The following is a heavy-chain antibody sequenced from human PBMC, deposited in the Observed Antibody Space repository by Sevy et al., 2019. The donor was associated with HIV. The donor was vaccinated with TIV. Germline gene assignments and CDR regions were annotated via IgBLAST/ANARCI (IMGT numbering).Heavy chain of an antibody. CDR2: ILHDGSYR. J-gene: IGHJ6*02. V-gene: IGHV3-30*18. CDR1: GFTFSSYD. D-gene: IGHD3-10*01. Sequence: GGSLRLSCAASGFTFSSYDMHWVRQAPGKGLEWVAIILHDGSYREYVDSLRGRFTMSGDNSKNTRYLQMNGLSIEDTAVYYCAKNRLPGGSYFSRHGLDVWGRGTTVTVSS. CDR3: AKNRLPGGSYFSRHGLDV.